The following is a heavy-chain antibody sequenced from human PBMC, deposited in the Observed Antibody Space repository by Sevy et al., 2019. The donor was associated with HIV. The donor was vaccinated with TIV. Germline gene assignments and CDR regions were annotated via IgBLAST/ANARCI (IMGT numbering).Heavy chain of an antibody. J-gene: IGHJ3*02. Sequence: GGSLRLSCAASGFTFSSYSMNWVRRAPGKGLEWVSYISSSSSYIYYADSVKGRFTISRDNAKNSLYLQMNSLRAEDTAVYYCARDVYCSGGSCYGAFDIWGQGTMVTVSS. CDR2: ISSSSSYI. V-gene: IGHV3-21*01. CDR1: GFTFSSYS. CDR3: ARDVYCSGGSCYGAFDI. D-gene: IGHD2-15*01.